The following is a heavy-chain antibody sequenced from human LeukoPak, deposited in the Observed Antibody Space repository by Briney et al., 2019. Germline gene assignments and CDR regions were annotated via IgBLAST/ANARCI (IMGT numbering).Heavy chain of an antibody. Sequence: PSETLSLTCAVYGGSFSGYYWSWIRQPPGKGLEWIGEINHSGSTNYNPSLKSRVTISVDTSKNQFSLKLSSVTAADTAVYYCARYYIAAGFDYWGQGTLVTVSS. J-gene: IGHJ4*02. CDR1: GGSFSGYY. CDR3: ARYYIAAGFDY. V-gene: IGHV4-34*01. CDR2: INHSGST. D-gene: IGHD6-25*01.